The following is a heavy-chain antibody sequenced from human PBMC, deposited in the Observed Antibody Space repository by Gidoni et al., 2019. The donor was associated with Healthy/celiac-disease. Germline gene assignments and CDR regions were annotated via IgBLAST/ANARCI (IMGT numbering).Heavy chain of an antibody. Sequence: EVQLLESGGGLVQPGGSLRLSCSASGFPFSSYAMSWVRKAPGKGVEWVSAISGSGGSTYYADSVKGRFTISRDNSKNTLYRQMNRLRAEDTAVYYCAKPVFSSGWFDYWGQGTLVTVSS. CDR3: AKPVFSSGWFDY. J-gene: IGHJ4*02. CDR1: GFPFSSYA. V-gene: IGHV3-23*01. CDR2: ISGSGGST. D-gene: IGHD6-25*01.